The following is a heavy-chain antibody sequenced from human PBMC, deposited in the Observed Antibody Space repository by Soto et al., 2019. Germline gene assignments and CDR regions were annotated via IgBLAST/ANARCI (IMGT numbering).Heavy chain of an antibody. V-gene: IGHV1-46*01. J-gene: IGHJ4*02. CDR3: ARLGAAGQPTPSN. D-gene: IGHD6-13*01. CDR1: GYAITIDY. Sequence: VNGACKTSGYAITIDYRHWVRQKNRQGLEGMGIINPSGGSTIYAQKFQGRVTMTRDTSTSTVYMELSSLRSEDTAVYYCARLGAAGQPTPSNRGQAPLVTVYS. CDR2: INPSGGST.